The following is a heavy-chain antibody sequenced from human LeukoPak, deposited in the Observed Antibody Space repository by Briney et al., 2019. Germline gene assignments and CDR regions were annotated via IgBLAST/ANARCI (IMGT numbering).Heavy chain of an antibody. CDR2: ISWNSGSI. J-gene: IGHJ4*02. D-gene: IGHD6-6*01. CDR1: GFTFDDYA. V-gene: IGHV3-9*01. CDR3: AKDTYSSSLTGFDY. Sequence: GGSLRLSCAASGFTFDDYAMHWVRQAPGKGLEWVSGISWNSGSIGYADSVKGRFTISRDNAKNSLYLQMNSLRVEDTALYYCAKDTYSSSLTGFDYWGQGTLVTVPS.